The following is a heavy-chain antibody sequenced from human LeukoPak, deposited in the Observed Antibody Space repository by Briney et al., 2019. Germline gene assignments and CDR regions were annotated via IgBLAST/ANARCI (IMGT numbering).Heavy chain of an antibody. J-gene: IGHJ4*02. V-gene: IGHV3-7*01. CDR3: SGRSGFSSIY. D-gene: IGHD2-2*01. Sequence: GGSLRPACEPAGFTFNIHWMNWVRHAPGKGLEWMANISPDGGAEVYVDSVKGRFTISRDNAKNSVYLQMNNVRAEDTGVYYCSGRSGFSSIYWGQGILVTVSS. CDR2: ISPDGGAE. CDR1: GFTFNIHW.